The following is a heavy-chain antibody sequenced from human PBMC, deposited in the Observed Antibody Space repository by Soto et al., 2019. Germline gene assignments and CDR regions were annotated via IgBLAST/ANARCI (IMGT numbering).Heavy chain of an antibody. Sequence: GGSLRLSCAASGFTFSDYYMSWIRQAPGKGLEWVSYISSSGSTIYYADSVKGRFTISRDNAKNSLYLQMNSLRAEDTAVYYCARYTIFGVVKAPNWFDPWGQGTLVTVSS. CDR3: ARYTIFGVVKAPNWFDP. CDR1: GFTFSDYY. V-gene: IGHV3-11*01. D-gene: IGHD3-3*01. CDR2: ISSSGSTI. J-gene: IGHJ5*02.